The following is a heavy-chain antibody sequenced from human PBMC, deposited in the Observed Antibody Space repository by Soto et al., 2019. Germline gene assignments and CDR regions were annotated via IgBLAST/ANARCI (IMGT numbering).Heavy chain of an antibody. Sequence: PGGSLRLSCAASGFTFSDYYMSWIRQAPGKGLEWVSYISSSGSTIYYADSVKGRFTISRDNAKNSLYLQTNSLRAEDTAVYYCAREDATLGESSSSWYYGMDVWGQGTTVTVSS. V-gene: IGHV3-11*01. J-gene: IGHJ6*02. CDR2: ISSSGSTI. CDR1: GFTFSDYY. D-gene: IGHD6-13*01. CDR3: AREDATLGESSSSWYYGMDV.